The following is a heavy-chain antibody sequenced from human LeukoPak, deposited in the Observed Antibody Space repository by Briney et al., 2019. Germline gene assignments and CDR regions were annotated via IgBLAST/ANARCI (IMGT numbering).Heavy chain of an antibody. CDR1: GFTFSSYG. J-gene: IGHJ4*02. V-gene: IGHV3-23*01. Sequence: GGSLRLSCAASGFTFSSYGMSWVRQAPGKGLQWVSKISGSGRGGRTYYADSVKGRFTISRDNSKNRLYLQMSSLRDEDTAVYYCAKSGLTRFDYWGQGTLVTVSS. D-gene: IGHD1-14*01. CDR2: ISGSGRGGRT. CDR3: AKSGLTRFDY.